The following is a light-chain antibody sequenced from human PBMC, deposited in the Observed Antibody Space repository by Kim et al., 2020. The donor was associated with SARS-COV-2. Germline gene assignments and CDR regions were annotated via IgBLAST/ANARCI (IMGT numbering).Light chain of an antibody. CDR2: GDS. V-gene: IGLV6-57*03. J-gene: IGLJ3*02. Sequence: TTCTRCCGSMNGNYVEGYQQLPGGVPTPVIYGDSHSPSGVPDRFSGSISSSSDSVSISVLRMGNEAEDDCYCQSYNRGNWVFGGGTQLTVL. CDR1: CGSMNGNY. CDR3: QSYNRGNWV.